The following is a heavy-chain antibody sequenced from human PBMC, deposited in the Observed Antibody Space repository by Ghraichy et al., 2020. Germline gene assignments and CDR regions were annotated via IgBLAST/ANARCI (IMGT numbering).Heavy chain of an antibody. Sequence: GGSLRLSCAASGFIFSSYVMSWVRQAPGKGLEWVSGISGSAGDTYHAESVKGRFTISRDNSKNTLYLKMSSLRAEDTAVYYCAKGIATGTSTISYYYNGMDVWGQGTTVYVSS. V-gene: IGHV3-23*01. J-gene: IGHJ6*02. D-gene: IGHD1-7*01. CDR2: ISGSAGDT. CDR3: AKGIATGTSTISYYYNGMDV. CDR1: GFIFSSYV.